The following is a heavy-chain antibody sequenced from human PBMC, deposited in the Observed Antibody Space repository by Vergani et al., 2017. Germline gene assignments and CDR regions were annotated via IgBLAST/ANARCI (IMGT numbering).Heavy chain of an antibody. CDR1: GGSISSGSYY. J-gene: IGHJ6*02. CDR3: AGGGLWFGEAYYYYGMDV. D-gene: IGHD3-10*01. Sequence: QVQLQESGPGLVKPSQTLSLTCTVSGGSISSGSYYWSWIRQPAGKGLEWIGRIYTSGSTNYNPSLKSRVTISVDTSKNQFSLKLSSVTAADTAVYYCAGGGLWFGEAYYYYGMDVWGQGTTVTVSS. CDR2: IYTSGST. V-gene: IGHV4-61*02.